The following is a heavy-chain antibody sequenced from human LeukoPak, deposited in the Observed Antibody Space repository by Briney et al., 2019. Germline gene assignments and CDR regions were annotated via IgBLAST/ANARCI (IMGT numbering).Heavy chain of an antibody. CDR2: IRYDGSNQ. J-gene: IGHJ4*02. V-gene: IGHV3-30*02. Sequence: GGSLRLSCAASGFTFSSYGMHWVRQAPGKGLEWVTFIRYDGSNQYYADSVKGRFTISRDNSKNTLYLQMNSLRAEDTAVYYCAKEIIDSSQLDYWGQGTLVTVSS. CDR1: GFTFSSYG. CDR3: AKEIIDSSQLDY. D-gene: IGHD3-22*01.